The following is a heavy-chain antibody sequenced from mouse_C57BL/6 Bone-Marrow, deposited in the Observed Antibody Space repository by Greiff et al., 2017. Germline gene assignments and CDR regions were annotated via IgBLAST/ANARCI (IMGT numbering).Heavy chain of an antibody. D-gene: IGHD2-1*01. Sequence: VQLQQSGAELARPGASVTLSCKASGYTFTSYGISWVKQRTGQGLEWIGEIYPRSGNTYYNEKFKGKATLTADKSSSTAYMELRSLTSEDSAVYFCARYGNYVGFAYWGQGTLGTVSA. J-gene: IGHJ3*01. CDR1: GYTFTSYG. CDR2: IYPRSGNT. V-gene: IGHV1-81*01. CDR3: ARYGNYVGFAY.